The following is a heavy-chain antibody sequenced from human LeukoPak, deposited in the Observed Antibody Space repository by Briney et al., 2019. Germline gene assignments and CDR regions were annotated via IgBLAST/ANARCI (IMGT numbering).Heavy chain of an antibody. CDR2: FNHNWGA. CDR1: SGSFSGYY. CDR3: AASLWCGIYPDY. V-gene: IGHV4-34*01. D-gene: IGHD4/OR15-4a*01. J-gene: IGHJ4*02. Sequence: SETLSLTCGVYSGSFSGYYWTWFRQPPGKGLEWIGEFNHNWGAKYNPSLKSRATISVDTSNNHLSLSLNSVTAADTAVYYCAASLWCGIYPDYWGQGSLVTVSS.